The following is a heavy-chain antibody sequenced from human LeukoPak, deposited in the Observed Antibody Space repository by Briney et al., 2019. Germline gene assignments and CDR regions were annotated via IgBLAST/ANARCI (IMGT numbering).Heavy chain of an antibody. CDR3: TRGGTIYDTILEDPFDI. D-gene: IGHD3-22*01. V-gene: IGHV1-8*01. Sequence: ASVKVSCKASGYTFSNYDINWVRQAPGQGLEWMGWMNPNSGNTGYAQELQGRVAMTRDTSISTAYMELSSLISDDTAVYYCTRGGTIYDTILEDPFDIWGQGTMVTVSS. CDR1: GYTFSNYD. J-gene: IGHJ3*02. CDR2: MNPNSGNT.